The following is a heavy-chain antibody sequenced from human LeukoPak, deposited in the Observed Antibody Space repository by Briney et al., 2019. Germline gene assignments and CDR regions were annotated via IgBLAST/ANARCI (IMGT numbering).Heavy chain of an antibody. J-gene: IGHJ4*02. CDR1: GFTVSSNY. V-gene: IGHV3-30*14. CDR3: ARCPGIAARCDF. CDR2: ISYDGSNK. Sequence: GGSLRLSCAASGFTVSSNYMSWVRQAPGKGLEWVAVISYDGSNKYYADSVKGRFTISRDNFKNMLYLQMNSLRVEDTAVYFCARCPGIAARCDFWGQGTLVTVSS. D-gene: IGHD6-13*01.